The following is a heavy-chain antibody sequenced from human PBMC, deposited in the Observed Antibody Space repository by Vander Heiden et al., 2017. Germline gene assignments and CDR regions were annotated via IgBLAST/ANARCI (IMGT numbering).Heavy chain of an antibody. D-gene: IGHD5-18*01. Sequence: EVRLVESGGGLVKPGGSLRLSCASFGFTYSSYSMDWVRQAPGKGLEWVSSISSRSSYIYYADSVKGRFTISRDNAKNSLYLRMNSLRAEDTAVYYCARDAYGYSYGFAWGQGTLVTVSS. J-gene: IGHJ5*02. CDR1: GFTYSSYS. CDR3: ARDAYGYSYGFA. V-gene: IGHV3-21*01. CDR2: ISSRSSYI.